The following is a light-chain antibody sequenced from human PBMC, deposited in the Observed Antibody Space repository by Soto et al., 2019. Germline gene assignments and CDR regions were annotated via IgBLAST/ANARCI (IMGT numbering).Light chain of an antibody. Sequence: IVMTQSRPPLSVSPGERVTLSCRASEGVGSNLAGYNHKPGQAPRLVVVGASTRAAGVPPRVSGSGSGSQFTRTISSLEPEDFAVYYCQQRSNWPLTFGQGTRLEI. CDR1: EGVGSN. J-gene: IGKJ5*01. V-gene: IGKV3-15*01. CDR3: QQRSNWPLT. CDR2: GAS.